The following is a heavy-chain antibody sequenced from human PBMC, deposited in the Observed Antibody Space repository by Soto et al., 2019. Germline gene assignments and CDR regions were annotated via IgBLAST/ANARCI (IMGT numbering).Heavy chain of an antibody. CDR3: ARLGGQDYDFWSGNWFDP. V-gene: IGHV4-59*01. D-gene: IGHD3-3*01. CDR1: GGSISSYY. CDR2: IYYSGST. J-gene: IGHJ5*02. Sequence: SETLSLTCTVSGGSISSYYWSWIRQPPGKGLEWIGYIYYSGSTNYNPSLKSRVTISVDTSKNQFSLKLSSVTAADTAVYYCARLGGQDYDFWSGNWFDPWGQGTLVTVSS.